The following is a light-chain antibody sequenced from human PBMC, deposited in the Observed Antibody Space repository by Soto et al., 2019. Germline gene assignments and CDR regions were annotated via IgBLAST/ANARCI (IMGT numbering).Light chain of an antibody. V-gene: IGKV3-20*01. CDR2: GAS. Sequence: EIVLTQSPGTLSLSPGERATLSCRASQSVSSSYLAWYQQKPGQAPRLLIYGASNRATGIPDRSSGSGSGTDFTLTISRLEPEDFAVYYCQQYGSSPSTFGPGTKVDIK. CDR1: QSVSSSY. CDR3: QQYGSSPST. J-gene: IGKJ3*01.